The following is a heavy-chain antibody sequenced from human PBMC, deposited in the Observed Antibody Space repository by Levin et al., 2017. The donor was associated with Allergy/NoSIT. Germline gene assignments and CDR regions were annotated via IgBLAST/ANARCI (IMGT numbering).Heavy chain of an antibody. CDR1: GFTFDDYA. D-gene: IGHD3-22*01. V-gene: IGHV3-9*01. Sequence: GGSLRLSCAASGFTFDDYAMHWVRQAPGKGLEWVSGISWNSGSIGYADSVKGRFTISRDNAKNSLYLQMNSLRAEDTALYYCAKEGGYDSSGYYSDYFDYWGQGTLVTVSS. J-gene: IGHJ4*02. CDR3: AKEGGYDSSGYYSDYFDY. CDR2: ISWNSGSI.